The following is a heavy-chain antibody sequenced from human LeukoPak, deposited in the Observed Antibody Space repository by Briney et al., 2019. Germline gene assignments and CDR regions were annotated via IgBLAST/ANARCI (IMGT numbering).Heavy chain of an antibody. CDR1: GYTLTELS. V-gene: IGHV1-24*01. Sequence: GASVNVSCKVSGYTLTELSMHWVRQAPGKGLEWMGGFDPEDGETIYAQKFQGRVTMTEDTSTDTAYMELSSLRSEDTAVYYCATSSRLYCSGGSCYYYYGMDVWGQGTTVTVSS. CDR2: FDPEDGET. J-gene: IGHJ6*02. CDR3: ATSSRLYCSGGSCYYYYGMDV. D-gene: IGHD2-15*01.